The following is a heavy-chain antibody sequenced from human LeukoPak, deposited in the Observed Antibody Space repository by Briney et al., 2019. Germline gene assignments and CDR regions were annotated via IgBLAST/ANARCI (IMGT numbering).Heavy chain of an antibody. Sequence: PSETLSLTCTVSGGSISSYDWSWIRQPPGKGLEWIGYIYYSGSTNYNPPLKRRVTISVDTSTNQFSLKLSSVTAADTAVYYCARGGYYDSSGYYYYFDYWGQGTLVTVSS. CDR3: ARGGYYDSSGYYYYFDY. D-gene: IGHD3-22*01. J-gene: IGHJ4*02. CDR1: GGSISSYD. V-gene: IGHV4-59*01. CDR2: IYYSGST.